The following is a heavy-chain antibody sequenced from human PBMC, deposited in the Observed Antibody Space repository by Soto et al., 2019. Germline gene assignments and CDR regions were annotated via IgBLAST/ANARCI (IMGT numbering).Heavy chain of an antibody. CDR1: DGSISSGVYY. V-gene: IGHV4-31*03. Sequence: SETLSLTCTVSDGSISSGVYYWSWIRQHPGKGLEWIGYIYYSGSTYYNPSLKSRVTISVDTSKNQFSLKLSSVTAADTAVYYCARGPVAARRWFDPWGQGTLVTVSS. D-gene: IGHD6-6*01. CDR3: ARGPVAARRWFDP. J-gene: IGHJ5*02. CDR2: IYYSGST.